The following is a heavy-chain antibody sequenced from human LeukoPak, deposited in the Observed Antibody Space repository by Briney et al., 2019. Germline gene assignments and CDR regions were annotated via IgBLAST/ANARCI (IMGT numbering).Heavy chain of an antibody. Sequence: GGSLRLSCAASGFTVSSNYMSWVRQAPGKGLEWVSVIYSGGSTYYADSVKGRFTISRHNSKNTLYLQMNSLRAEDTAVYYCARVRHSSGGYDAFDIWGQGTMVTVSS. J-gene: IGHJ3*02. CDR3: ARVRHSSGGYDAFDI. CDR1: GFTVSSNY. CDR2: IYSGGST. D-gene: IGHD6-19*01. V-gene: IGHV3-53*04.